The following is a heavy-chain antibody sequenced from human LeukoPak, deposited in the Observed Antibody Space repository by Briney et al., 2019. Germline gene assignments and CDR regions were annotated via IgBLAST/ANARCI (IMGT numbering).Heavy chain of an antibody. J-gene: IGHJ4*02. Sequence: VGSLRLSCAASGFTFSSYSMNWAGQAPGQGRGWGSYISSISSTIYYADSVTSRFTISRDNATNSLYLQMNSLRAADTAVYYCAKDPYGSGWNYFDFWGQGTLVTVSS. D-gene: IGHD6-25*01. CDR1: GFTFSSYS. CDR3: AKDPYGSGWNYFDF. CDR2: ISSISSTI. V-gene: IGHV3-48*01.